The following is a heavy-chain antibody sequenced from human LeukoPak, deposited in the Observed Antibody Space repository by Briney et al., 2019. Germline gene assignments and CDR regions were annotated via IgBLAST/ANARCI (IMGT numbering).Heavy chain of an antibody. Sequence: SETLSLTCTVSGGSISSYYWSWIRQPPGKGLEWIGSIYYSGSTYYNPSLKSRVTISVDTSKNQFSLKLSSVTAADTAVYYCARHVRYSSGWYSRAYFDYWGQGTLVTVSS. CDR3: ARHVRYSSGWYSRAYFDY. CDR1: GGSISSYY. V-gene: IGHV4-39*01. D-gene: IGHD6-19*01. CDR2: IYYSGST. J-gene: IGHJ4*02.